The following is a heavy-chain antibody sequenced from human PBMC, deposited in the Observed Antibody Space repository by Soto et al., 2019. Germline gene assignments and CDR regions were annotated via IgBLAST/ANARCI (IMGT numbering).Heavy chain of an antibody. J-gene: IGHJ3*02. Sequence: EVQLVESGGGLVKPGGSLRLSCAASGFTFSSYSMNWVRQAPGKGLEWVSSISSGSSYIYYADSVKGRFTISRDNAKNSLYLQMNSLRAEDTAVYYCARDEPYCSGGSCDAFDIWGQGTMVTVSS. CDR1: GFTFSSYS. D-gene: IGHD2-15*01. CDR2: ISSGSSYI. CDR3: ARDEPYCSGGSCDAFDI. V-gene: IGHV3-21*01.